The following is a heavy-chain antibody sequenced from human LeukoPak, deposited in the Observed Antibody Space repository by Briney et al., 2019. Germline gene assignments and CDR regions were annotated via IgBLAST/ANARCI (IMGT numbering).Heavy chain of an antibody. CDR3: ARDREQWLAGIYYYYGMDV. V-gene: IGHV1-18*01. D-gene: IGHD6-19*01. J-gene: IGHJ6*02. Sequence: ASVKVSCTASGYTFTSYGISWVRQAPGQGLEWMGWISAYNGNTNYAQKLQGRVTMTTDTSTSTAYMELRSLRSDDTAVYYCARDREQWLAGIYYYYGMDVWGQGTTVTVSS. CDR2: ISAYNGNT. CDR1: GYTFTSYG.